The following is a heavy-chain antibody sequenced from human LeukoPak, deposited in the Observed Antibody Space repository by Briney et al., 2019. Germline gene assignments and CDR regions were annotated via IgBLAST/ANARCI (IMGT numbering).Heavy chain of an antibody. J-gene: IGHJ4*02. Sequence: PGGSLRLSCAASGFTFSSYWMHWVRQAPGKGLVWVSRINTDGSSTNYADSVKGRFTISRDNAKNTLYLQMNSLRAEDTAVYYCARDLGSGSYWGVWGQGTLVTVSS. D-gene: IGHD3-10*01. CDR2: INTDGSST. CDR1: GFTFSSYW. CDR3: ARDLGSGSYWGV. V-gene: IGHV3-74*01.